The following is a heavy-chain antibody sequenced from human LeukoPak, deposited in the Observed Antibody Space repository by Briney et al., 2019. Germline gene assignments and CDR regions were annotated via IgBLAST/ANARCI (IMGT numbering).Heavy chain of an antibody. CDR2: IYHSGST. D-gene: IGHD6-13*01. CDR3: ARELNEPNIAAAATEAFDI. J-gene: IGHJ3*02. Sequence: PSETLSLTCAVSGGSISSSNWWSWVRQPPGKGLEWIGEIYHSGSTNYNPSLKSRVTISVDKSKNQFSLKLSSVTAADTAVYYCARELNEPNIAAAATEAFDIWGQGTMVTVSS. V-gene: IGHV4-4*02. CDR1: GGSISSSNW.